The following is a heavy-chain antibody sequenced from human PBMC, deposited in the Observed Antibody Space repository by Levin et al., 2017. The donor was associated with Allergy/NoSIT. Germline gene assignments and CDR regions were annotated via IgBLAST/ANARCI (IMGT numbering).Heavy chain of an antibody. V-gene: IGHV3-48*01. CDR2: ISDSSSTI. Sequence: LSLTCAASGFTFSTSSMNWVRQAPGKGLEWVSYISDSSSTILYADSVKGRFTISRDNAKSSLFLQLNGLRAEDTAVYYCARVRGAYSYGYADYWGQGTLVTVSS. J-gene: IGHJ4*02. CDR1: GFTFSTSS. CDR3: ARVRGAYSYGYADY. D-gene: IGHD5-18*01.